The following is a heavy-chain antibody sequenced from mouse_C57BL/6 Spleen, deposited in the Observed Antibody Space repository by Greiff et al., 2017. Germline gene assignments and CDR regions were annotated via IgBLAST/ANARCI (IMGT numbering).Heavy chain of an antibody. J-gene: IGHJ2*01. CDR3: ARRPYDYDYFDY. CDR1: GYTFTSYW. D-gene: IGHD2-4*01. CDR2: IYPGSGST. Sequence: QVQLKQSGAELVKPGASVKMSCKASGYTFTSYWITWVKQRPGQGLEWIGDIYPGSGSTNYNEKFKSKATLTVDTSSSTAYMQLSSLTSEDSAVYYCARRPYDYDYFDYWGQGTTLTVSS. V-gene: IGHV1-55*01.